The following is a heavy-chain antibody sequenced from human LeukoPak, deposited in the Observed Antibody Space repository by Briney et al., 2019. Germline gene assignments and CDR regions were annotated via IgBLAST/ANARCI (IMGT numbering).Heavy chain of an antibody. CDR3: AKDHPAGYSFPGLILDP. CDR2: INPNSGVT. Sequence: GASVKVSCKTSEYTFIAYYIHWVRQAPGQGLEYMGWINPNSGVTKYARNFQGRVTMTRDASISTAYMELTRLRSDDTAVYYCAKDHPAGYSFPGLILDPWGQGTLVTVSS. V-gene: IGHV1-2*02. J-gene: IGHJ5*02. CDR1: EYTFIAYY. D-gene: IGHD5-18*01.